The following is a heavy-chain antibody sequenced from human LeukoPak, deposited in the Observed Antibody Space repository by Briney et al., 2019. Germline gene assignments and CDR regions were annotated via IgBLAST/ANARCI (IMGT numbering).Heavy chain of an antibody. CDR3: PRLKNP. V-gene: IGHV3-23*01. CDR2: ISGSGGNT. CDR1: RFTLSIYA. Sequence: GGSLTLSCAPSRFTLSIYATSWVRQAPGKGLEWVSAISGSGGNTYYAHSVKGRFPISRENSKNTLYLQMNSLGAEDTAVYYCPRLKNPWGQGTLVTVSS. J-gene: IGHJ5*02.